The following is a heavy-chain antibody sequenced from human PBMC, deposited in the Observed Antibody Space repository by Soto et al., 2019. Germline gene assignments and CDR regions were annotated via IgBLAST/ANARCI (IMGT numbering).Heavy chain of an antibody. V-gene: IGHV3-23*01. CDR3: AKDRGCSGGSCYLPTYYYYYYGMDV. J-gene: IGHJ6*02. CDR1: GFTFSSYA. D-gene: IGHD2-15*01. Sequence: EVQLLGAGGGLVQPGGSLRLSCAASGFTFSSYAMSWVRQAPGKGLEWVSAISGSGGSTYYADSVKGRFTISRDNSKNTLYLQMNSLRAEDTAVYYCAKDRGCSGGSCYLPTYYYYYYGMDVWGQGTTVTVSS. CDR2: ISGSGGST.